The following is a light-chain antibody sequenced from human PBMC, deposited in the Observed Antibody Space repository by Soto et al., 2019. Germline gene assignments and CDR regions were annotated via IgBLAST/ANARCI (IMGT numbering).Light chain of an antibody. Sequence: DLQMTQSPSSLSASVGDSVTIPCRASQRINKYLNWYQQRSGRAPRLLIHTASSLHSGVPSRFSGSGSGSDFTLTISSLQPEDFATYFCQQCFSTPYTFGQGTKLEI. V-gene: IGKV1-39*01. CDR1: QRINKY. CDR3: QQCFSTPYT. CDR2: TAS. J-gene: IGKJ2*01.